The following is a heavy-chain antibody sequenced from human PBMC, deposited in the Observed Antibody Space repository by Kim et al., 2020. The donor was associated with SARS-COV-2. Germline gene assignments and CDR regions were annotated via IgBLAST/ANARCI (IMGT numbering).Heavy chain of an antibody. Sequence: GGSLRLSCAASGFTFTTYWIHWVRQAPGKGLVWVARIFSDGTVAYADAVQGRCTISRDNAKRTVSLQMKSLRVEDTAVYHCVRDRPLWDWCQGTLVSVSS. CDR1: GFTFTTYW. D-gene: IGHD6-6*01. CDR2: IFSDGTV. J-gene: IGHJ4*02. CDR3: VRDRPLWD. V-gene: IGHV3-74*01.